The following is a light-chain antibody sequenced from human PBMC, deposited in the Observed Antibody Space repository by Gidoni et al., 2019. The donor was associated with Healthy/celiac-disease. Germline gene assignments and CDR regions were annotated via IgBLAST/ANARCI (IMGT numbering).Light chain of an antibody. Sequence: SYVLTPPPPVSVAPGKTARITCGGNNIGRKSVHWYQQKPGQAPVLVIYYDSDRPSGIPERFSGSNSGNTATLTISRVEAGDEADYYCQVWDSSSDHAVFGGGTQLTVL. CDR3: QVWDSSSDHAV. CDR2: YDS. CDR1: NIGRKS. J-gene: IGLJ7*01. V-gene: IGLV3-21*04.